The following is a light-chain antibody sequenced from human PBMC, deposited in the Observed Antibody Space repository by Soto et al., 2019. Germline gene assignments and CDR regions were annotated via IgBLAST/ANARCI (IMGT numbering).Light chain of an antibody. J-gene: IGLJ3*02. CDR1: SSDIGSYNY. CDR3: SSYIFGDTPWV. V-gene: IGLV2-14*03. Sequence: QSALTQPASVSGSPGQWITISCTGTSSDIGSYNYVSWYEQHPGKAPKLMIYDVSNRPSGVSNRFFGSKSGNTASLTISGLQAEDEADYYCSSYIFGDTPWVFGGGTKVTVL. CDR2: DVS.